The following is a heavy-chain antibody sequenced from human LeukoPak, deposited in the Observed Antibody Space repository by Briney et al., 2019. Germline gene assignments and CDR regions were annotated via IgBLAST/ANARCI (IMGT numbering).Heavy chain of an antibody. CDR3: AKDSTHYCDGSGYFSPNYYFDY. V-gene: IGHV3-33*06. J-gene: IGHJ4*02. CDR2: IWYDGSNK. Sequence: GGSLRLSCAASGFTFSSYGTHWVRQAPGKGLEWVAVIWYDGSNKYYADSVKGRFTISRDNSKNTLYLQMNSLRAEDTAVYYCAKDSTHYCDGSGYFSPNYYFDYWGQGTLVTVSS. D-gene: IGHD3-22*01. CDR1: GFTFSSYG.